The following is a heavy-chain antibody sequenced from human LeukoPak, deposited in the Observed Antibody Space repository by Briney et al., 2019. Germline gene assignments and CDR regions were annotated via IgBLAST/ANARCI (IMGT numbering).Heavy chain of an antibody. CDR2: INPSGGST. Sequence: ASVKASCKASGYTFTSYYMHWVRQAPGQGLEWMGIINPSGGSTSYAQKFQGRVTMTRDMSTSTVYMELSSLRAEDTAVYYCAKDWYDSSGCDYWGQGTLVTVSS. CDR1: GYTFTSYY. CDR3: AKDWYDSSGCDY. J-gene: IGHJ4*02. D-gene: IGHD3-22*01. V-gene: IGHV1-46*01.